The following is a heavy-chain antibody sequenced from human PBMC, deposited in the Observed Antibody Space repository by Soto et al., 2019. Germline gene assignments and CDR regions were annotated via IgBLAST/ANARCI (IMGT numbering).Heavy chain of an antibody. CDR3: ATPLYSSSNYYYYGMDV. Sequence: GGSLRLSCAASGFTFSSYAMSWFRQAPGKGLEWVSTISGSGDSTYYADSVKGRFTISRDNSKNTLYLQMNSLRAEDTAVYYCATPLYSSSNYYYYGMDVWGQGTTVTVSS. V-gene: IGHV3-23*01. CDR1: GFTFSSYA. D-gene: IGHD6-6*01. J-gene: IGHJ6*02. CDR2: ISGSGDST.